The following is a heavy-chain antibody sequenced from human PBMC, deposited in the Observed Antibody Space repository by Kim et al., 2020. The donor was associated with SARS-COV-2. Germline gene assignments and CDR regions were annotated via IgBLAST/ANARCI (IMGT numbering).Heavy chain of an antibody. CDR1: GFTFSSYA. J-gene: IGHJ4*02. CDR3: ARAQLDTAMVIDY. Sequence: GGSLRLSCAASGFTFSSYAMHWVRQAPGKGLEWVAVISYDGSNKYYADSVKGRFTISRDNSKNTLYLQMNSLRAEDTAVYYCARAQLDTAMVIDYWGQGTLVTVSS. CDR2: ISYDGSNK. V-gene: IGHV3-30-3*01. D-gene: IGHD5-18*01.